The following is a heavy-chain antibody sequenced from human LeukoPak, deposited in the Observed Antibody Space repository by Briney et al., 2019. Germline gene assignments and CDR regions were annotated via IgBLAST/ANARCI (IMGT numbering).Heavy chain of an antibody. Sequence: GASVKVPCKASGYTFTNYAMNWVRPAPGQGLEWMGWINTNTGNPTYAQGFTGRFVFSLDTSVSTAYLQISSLKAEDTAVYYCARDPSSSTRWGQGTLVTVSS. V-gene: IGHV7-4-1*02. D-gene: IGHD2-2*01. CDR3: ARDPSSSTR. CDR2: INTNTGNP. J-gene: IGHJ4*02. CDR1: GYTFTNYA.